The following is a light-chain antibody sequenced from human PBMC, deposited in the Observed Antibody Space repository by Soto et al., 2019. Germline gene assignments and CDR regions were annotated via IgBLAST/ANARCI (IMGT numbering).Light chain of an antibody. CDR1: QSVSSY. CDR3: RQYHTFPLT. CDR2: DAS. Sequence: EIVLTQSPATLSLSPGERSTLSCRASQSVSSYLAWYQQKPGQAHRLLIYDASNRATGIPARFSGSGSGTDFTLTISSLQPDDFATYYCRQYHTFPLTFGGGTTVDIK. V-gene: IGKV3-11*01. J-gene: IGKJ4*01.